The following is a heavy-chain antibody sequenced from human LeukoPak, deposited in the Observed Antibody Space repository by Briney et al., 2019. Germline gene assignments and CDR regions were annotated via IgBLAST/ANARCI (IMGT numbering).Heavy chain of an antibody. CDR2: IKSNGGST. Sequence: GGSLRLSCSASGFTFSSYAMHWVRQAPGRGLEYVSGIKSNGGSTYYADSVKGRFTISRDNSKDTLYLQMRSLRAEDTAVYYCVKGGVVTTRALDYWGQGTLVTVSS. V-gene: IGHV3-64D*06. CDR1: GFTFSSYA. J-gene: IGHJ4*02. D-gene: IGHD4-23*01. CDR3: VKGGVVTTRALDY.